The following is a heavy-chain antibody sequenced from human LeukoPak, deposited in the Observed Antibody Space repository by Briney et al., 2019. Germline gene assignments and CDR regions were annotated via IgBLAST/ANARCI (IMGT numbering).Heavy chain of an antibody. CDR1: GGTFSSYA. D-gene: IGHD3-22*01. J-gene: IGHJ4*02. CDR3: ARGSPNYYDSTEYYFDY. CDR2: IIPIFGTA. V-gene: IGHV1-69*06. Sequence: GSSVKVSCKASGGTFSSYAISWVRQAPGQGLEWMGGIIPIFGTANYAQKFQGRVTITADKSTSTAYMELSSLRSEDTAVYYCARGSPNYYDSTEYYFDYWGQGTLVTVSS.